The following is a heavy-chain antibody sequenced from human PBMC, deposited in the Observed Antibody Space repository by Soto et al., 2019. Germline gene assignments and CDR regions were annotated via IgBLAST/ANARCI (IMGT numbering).Heavy chain of an antibody. D-gene: IGHD1-1*01. J-gene: IGHJ6*02. CDR2: ISADNGNT. CDR3: ARCIQQDCDYGMDV. V-gene: IGHV1-18*01. CDR1: GYTFYSHS. Sequence: QAQLVQSGAEVKKPGASVKVSCKASGYTFYSHSISWVRQAPGQGLEWMGRISADNGNTKYAQKFRGRVTMTTDTXXSTVYMELRNLRSDDTAVYYCARCIQQDCDYGMDVWGQGTTVTVSS.